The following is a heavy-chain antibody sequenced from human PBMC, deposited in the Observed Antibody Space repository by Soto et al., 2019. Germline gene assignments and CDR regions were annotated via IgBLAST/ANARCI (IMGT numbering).Heavy chain of an antibody. Sequence: PGESLKISCKGSGYSFTSYWIGWVRQMPGKGLEWMGRIDPSDSYTNYSPSFQGHVTISADKSISTAYLQWSSLKASDTAMYYCASGYCSSTSCSDAFDIWGQGTMVTVSS. CDR2: IDPSDSYT. D-gene: IGHD2-2*01. J-gene: IGHJ3*02. CDR3: ASGYCSSTSCSDAFDI. CDR1: GYSFTSYW. V-gene: IGHV5-10-1*01.